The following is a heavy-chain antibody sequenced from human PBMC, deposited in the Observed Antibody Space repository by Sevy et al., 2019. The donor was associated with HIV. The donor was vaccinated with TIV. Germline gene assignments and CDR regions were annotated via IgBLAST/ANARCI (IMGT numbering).Heavy chain of an antibody. D-gene: IGHD4-17*01. V-gene: IGHV3-21*04. J-gene: IGHJ4*02. CDR1: GFTFSSYT. CDR2: ISSTGNYI. CDR3: ARGSHDYGDYDRDVGFDY. Sequence: GGSLRLSCADSGFTFSSYTMNWVRQAPGKGLEWVSSISSTGNYIYYADSLKGRFIISRDNAKNSLYLQMNSLRAEDTAVYYCARGSHDYGDYDRDVGFDYWGQGTLVTVSS.